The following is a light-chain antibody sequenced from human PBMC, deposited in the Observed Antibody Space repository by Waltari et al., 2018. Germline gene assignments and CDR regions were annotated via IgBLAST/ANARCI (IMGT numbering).Light chain of an antibody. CDR3: YSYAGSYSV. CDR2: EVS. CDR1: SSDVGRYDY. Sequence: QSALTQPRSVSGSPGQSVTISCTGSSSDVGRYDYVSWYQQRPGNAPKLMISEVSQRPSGVPDRFSVAKSGNTASLTISGLQAEDEADYYCYSYAGSYSVFGGGTKLTVL. J-gene: IGLJ2*01. V-gene: IGLV2-11*01.